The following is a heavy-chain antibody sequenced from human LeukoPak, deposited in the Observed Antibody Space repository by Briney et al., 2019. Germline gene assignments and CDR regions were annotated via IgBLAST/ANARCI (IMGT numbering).Heavy chain of an antibody. V-gene: IGHV1-58*02. J-gene: IGHJ4*02. D-gene: IGHD5-18*01. Sequence: ASVKVSCKASGFTFTSSSIRWIRQARGQRLEWIGWIVGDSTDTYYAQRFQERVTIARDMSTSTAYLELSSLRSEDTAVYYCAADPDTTMAFDCWGQGTLVTVSS. CDR2: IVGDSTDT. CDR1: GFTFTSSS. CDR3: AADPDTTMAFDC.